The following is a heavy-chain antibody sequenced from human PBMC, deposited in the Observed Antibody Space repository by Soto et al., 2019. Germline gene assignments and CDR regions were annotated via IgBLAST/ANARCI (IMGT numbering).Heavy chain of an antibody. CDR3: ARLTDSGYDYYYCYYMDV. Sequence: GESLKISCKGSGYSFTSYWIGWVRQMPGKGLEWMGIIYPGDSDTRYSPSFQGQVTISADKSISTAYLQWSSLKASDTAMYYCARLTDSGYDYYYCYYMDVWGKGTTVTVSS. CDR2: IYPGDSDT. J-gene: IGHJ6*03. V-gene: IGHV5-51*01. CDR1: GYSFTSYW. D-gene: IGHD5-12*01.